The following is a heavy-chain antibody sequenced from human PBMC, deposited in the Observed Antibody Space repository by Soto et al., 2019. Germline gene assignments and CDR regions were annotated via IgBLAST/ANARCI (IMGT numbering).Heavy chain of an antibody. J-gene: IGHJ4*02. D-gene: IGHD5-12*01. Sequence: SETLSLTCTVSGGSISSSSYYWGWIRQPPGKGLEWIGSIYYSGSTYYNPSLKSRVTISVDTSKNQFSLKLSSVTAADTAVYYCARPDGYNYSFDYWGQGTLVTVSS. CDR1: GGSISSSSYY. CDR2: IYYSGST. V-gene: IGHV4-39*01. CDR3: ARPDGYNYSFDY.